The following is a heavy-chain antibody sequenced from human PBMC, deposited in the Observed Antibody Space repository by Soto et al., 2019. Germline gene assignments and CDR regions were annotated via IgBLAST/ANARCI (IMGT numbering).Heavy chain of an antibody. CDR3: ASGWFGEFVYYFDY. V-gene: IGHV1-18*01. CDR2: ISVYNGNT. CDR1: GYTFTSYG. Sequence: ASVKVSCKASGYTFTSYGISWVRQAPGQGLEWMGWISVYNGNTNYAQKLQGRVTMTTDTSTSTAYMELRSLRSDDTAVYYCASGWFGEFVYYFDYWGQGSLVTVSS. J-gene: IGHJ4*02. D-gene: IGHD3-10*01.